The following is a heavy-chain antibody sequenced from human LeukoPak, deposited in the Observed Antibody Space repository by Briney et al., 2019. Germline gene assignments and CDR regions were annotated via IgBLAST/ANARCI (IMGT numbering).Heavy chain of an antibody. CDR1: GFTFSSYAM. CDR3: ARARLESYYYYYGMDV. CDR2: IYHSGST. V-gene: IGHV4-4*02. J-gene: IGHJ6*02. Sequence: GSLRLSCAASGFTFSSYAMSWVRQPPGKGLEWIGEIYHSGSTNYNPSLKSRVTISVDKSKNQFSLKLSSVTAADTAVYYCARARLESYYYYYGMDVWGQGTTVTVSS.